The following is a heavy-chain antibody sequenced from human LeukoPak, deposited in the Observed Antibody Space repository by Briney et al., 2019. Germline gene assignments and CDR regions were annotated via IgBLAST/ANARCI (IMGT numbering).Heavy chain of an antibody. J-gene: IGHJ6*02. V-gene: IGHV3-74*01. D-gene: IGHD5-18*01. CDR3: ARDRWIQLWSDYYYYGMDV. CDR1: GCTFSSYL. CDR2: INRDWSST. Sequence: GWSLTLSCASSGCTFSSYLMHWVRQPPAKGLVWVARINRDWSSTSYADSVKGRFTMSRDNAKSTLYMQMNSLRAEETAVYYCARDRWIQLWSDYYYYGMDVWGQGTTVTVSS.